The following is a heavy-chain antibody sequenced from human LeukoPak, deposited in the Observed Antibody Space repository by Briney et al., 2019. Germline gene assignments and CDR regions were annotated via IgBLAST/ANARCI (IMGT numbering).Heavy chain of an antibody. V-gene: IGHV3-48*01. J-gene: IGHJ4*02. CDR1: GFSFSTYS. Sequence: PGGSLRLSCAASGFSFSTYSMNWVRQAPGKGLDWVSYISSLGSTMYYADSVKGRFTISRDNAKNSLYLQMDGLRAEDTAVYYYARGEQEMATMSIDYWGQGTLVTVSS. CDR3: ARGEQEMATMSIDY. D-gene: IGHD5-24*01. CDR2: ISSLGSTM.